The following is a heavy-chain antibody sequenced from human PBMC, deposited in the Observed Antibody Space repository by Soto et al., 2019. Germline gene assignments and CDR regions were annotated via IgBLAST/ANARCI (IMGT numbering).Heavy chain of an antibody. CDR3: ASTMTTVANFDY. D-gene: IGHD4-17*01. Sequence: QVKLVQSGAEVKKPGASVKVSCKASGYTFTSYYMHWVRQAPGQGLEWMGIINPSGGSTSYAQKFQGRVTMTRDTSTSTVYMELSSLSSEDTAVYYCASTMTTVANFDYWGQGTLVTVSS. J-gene: IGHJ4*02. CDR1: GYTFTSYY. CDR2: INPSGGST. V-gene: IGHV1-46*01.